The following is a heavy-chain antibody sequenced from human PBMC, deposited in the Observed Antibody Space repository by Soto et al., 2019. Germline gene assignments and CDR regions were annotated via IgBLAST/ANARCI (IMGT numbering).Heavy chain of an antibody. Sequence: QEQLVQSGAEVKKPGASLKVSCKASGYTFTDYYIHWVRQAPGQGLEWVGWINPDSGGTNLAQRFQGRVTMTRDTSINTAYMELRSLRSDDTAVYYCAIRTGQLAIISEFDGDCFFEVWGRGTLVTVSS. CDR3: AIRTGQLAIISEFDGDCFFEV. CDR2: INPDSGGT. J-gene: IGHJ2*01. CDR1: GYTFTDYY. V-gene: IGHV1-2*02. D-gene: IGHD2-2*01.